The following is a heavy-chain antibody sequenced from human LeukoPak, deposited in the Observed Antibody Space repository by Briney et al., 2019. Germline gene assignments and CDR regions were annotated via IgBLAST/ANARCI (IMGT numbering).Heavy chain of an antibody. CDR1: GFTFSSYA. CDR3: AKDRLPNYYDSSGLFDY. D-gene: IGHD3-22*01. V-gene: IGHV3-23*01. J-gene: IGHJ4*02. Sequence: GGSLRLSCAASGFTFSSYAMSWVRQAPGKGLEWVSAISGSGGSTYYADSVKGRFTISRDNSKNTLYLQMNSLRAEDTAVYYCAKDRLPNYYDSSGLFDYWGQGTLVTVSS. CDR2: ISGSGGST.